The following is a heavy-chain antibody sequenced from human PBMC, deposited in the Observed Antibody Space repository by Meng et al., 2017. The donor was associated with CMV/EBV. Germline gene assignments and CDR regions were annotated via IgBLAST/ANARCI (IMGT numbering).Heavy chain of an antibody. CDR2: IGAYNGNT. V-gene: IGHV1-18*01. J-gene: IGHJ2*01. CDR3: ARGPFEFDL. Sequence: ASVKVSCKASGYTSTSYGISWVRQAPGQGLEWMGWIGAYNGNTNYAQKLQGRVTMTRDTSTSTVYMELSSLRSEDTAVYYCARGPFEFDLWGRGTLVTVSS. CDR1: GYTSTSYG. D-gene: IGHD3-9*01.